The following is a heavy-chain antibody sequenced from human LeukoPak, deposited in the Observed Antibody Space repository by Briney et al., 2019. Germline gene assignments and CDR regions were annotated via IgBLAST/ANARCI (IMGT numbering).Heavy chain of an antibody. CDR2: INPSGGSI. Sequence: ASVKVSCKASGYTFTSYYMHWVRQAPGQGLEWMGIINPSGGSISYTRKFQGRVTMTRDTSTSTVYMELSSLRSEDTAVYYCAREGFPPKISDFWSGLGPYYYYGMDVWGQGTTVTVSS. D-gene: IGHD3-3*01. V-gene: IGHV1-46*01. CDR3: AREGFPPKISDFWSGLGPYYYYGMDV. J-gene: IGHJ6*02. CDR1: GYTFTSYY.